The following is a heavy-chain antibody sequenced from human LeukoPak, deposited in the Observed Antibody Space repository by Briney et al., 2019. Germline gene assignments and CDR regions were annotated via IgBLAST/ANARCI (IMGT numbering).Heavy chain of an antibody. D-gene: IGHD3-10*01. CDR1: GDSISSYY. J-gene: IGHJ2*01. V-gene: IGHV4-59*01. Sequence: SKTLSLTCTVSGDSISSYYWSWIRQSPEKGLEWIGYIYYSGSTNYNPSLKSRVTISVDTSKTQFSLKMNSVTAADTAVYYCARLQRITMAGPDYWYFDLWGRGTLVTVSS. CDR2: IYYSGST. CDR3: ARLQRITMAGPDYWYFDL.